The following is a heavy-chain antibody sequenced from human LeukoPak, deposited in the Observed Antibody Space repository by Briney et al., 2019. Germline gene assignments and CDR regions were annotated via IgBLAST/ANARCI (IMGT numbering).Heavy chain of an antibody. V-gene: IGHV3-23*01. CDR2: ISGSGLNT. CDR3: AKGGGYGSGTYSED. Sequence: VGSLILSCAASGFIFSTYGMTWFRQAPGRGLEWVSGISGSGLNTYYADSVKGRFTSSRDNSKNMLYLQMNSLRAEDTAVYYCAKGGGYGSGTYSEDWGEGILVTVSS. J-gene: IGHJ4*02. CDR1: GFIFSTYG. D-gene: IGHD3-10*01.